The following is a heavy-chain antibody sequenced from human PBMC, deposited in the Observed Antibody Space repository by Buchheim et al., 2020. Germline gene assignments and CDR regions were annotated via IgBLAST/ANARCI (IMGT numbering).Heavy chain of an antibody. CDR1: GGSVSSGSYY. J-gene: IGHJ4*02. CDR2: IYYSGST. V-gene: IGHV4-61*01. Sequence: QVQLQESGPGLVKPSETLSLTCTVSGGSVSSGSYYWSWIRQPPGKGLEWIGYIYYSGSTNCNPFLKSRVTISVDTSKNQFSLKLSSVTAADTAVYYCARYDSSSYYRPFDYWGQGTL. CDR3: ARYDSSSYYRPFDY. D-gene: IGHD3-22*01.